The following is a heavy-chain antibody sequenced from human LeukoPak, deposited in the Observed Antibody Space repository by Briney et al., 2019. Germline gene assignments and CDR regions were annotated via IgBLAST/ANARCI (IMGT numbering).Heavy chain of an antibody. CDR2: IYYTGST. V-gene: IGHV4-59*01. D-gene: IGHD1-1*01. Sequence: PSETLSLTCTVSGGSISNYYWSWIRQPPGKGLEWIGYIYYTGSTNYNPSLKSRVTISVDTSKNQFSLKVSSVTAADTAVYYCARDPRGGTSRDNWFDPWGQGTPVTVSS. CDR3: ARDPRGGTSRDNWFDP. CDR1: GGSISNYY. J-gene: IGHJ5*02.